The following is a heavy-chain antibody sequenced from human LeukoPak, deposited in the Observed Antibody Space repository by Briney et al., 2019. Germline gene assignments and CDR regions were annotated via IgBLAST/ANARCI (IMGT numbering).Heavy chain of an antibody. CDR3: ARLIGYYDFLTGYYNAYSDL. V-gene: IGHV4-59*12. CDR2: IYYSGST. J-gene: IGHJ2*01. D-gene: IGHD3-9*01. Sequence: KTSETLSLTCTVSGGSISSYYWSWIRQPPGKGLEWIGYIYYSGSTNYNPSLKSRVTISVDTSKNQFSLKLSSVTAADTAVYYCARLIGYYDFLTGYYNAYSDLWGRGTLVTVSS. CDR1: GGSISSYY.